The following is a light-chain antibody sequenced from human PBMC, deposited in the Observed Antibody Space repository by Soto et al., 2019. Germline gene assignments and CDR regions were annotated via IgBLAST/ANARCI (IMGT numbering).Light chain of an antibody. V-gene: IGKV3-15*01. J-gene: IGKJ2*01. CDR3: QQYNIWLHMYT. CDR1: QIVSSN. CDR2: DAS. Sequence: EIVMTQSPATLSVSPGERATLSCRASQIVSSNVAWYQQKAGKAPSLLINDASTRATAIPARFSGSGSGTAFKSTISSLQSEDFEVYYFQQYNIWLHMYTFGQGTKREIK.